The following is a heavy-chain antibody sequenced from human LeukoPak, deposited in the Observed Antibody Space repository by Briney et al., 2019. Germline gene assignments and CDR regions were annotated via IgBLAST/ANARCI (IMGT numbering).Heavy chain of an antibody. CDR1: GFTVRSNY. D-gene: IGHD2-15*01. CDR3: ARDTRGPCNGGSCFWYYFDD. J-gene: IGHJ4*02. V-gene: IGHV3-53*01. CDR2: LYSCGST. Sequence: PGESLTLSCAVSGFTVRSNYMRWVRHAPGKGLEWVSVLYSCGSTFYAHSVTRRSTISRDNDKNTLYLQMNGLRAEDTAVYYCARDTRGPCNGGSCFWYYFDDWGQRTLVTVSS.